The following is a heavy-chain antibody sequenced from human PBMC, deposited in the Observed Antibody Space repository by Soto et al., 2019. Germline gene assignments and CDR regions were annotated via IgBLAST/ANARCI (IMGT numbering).Heavy chain of an antibody. V-gene: IGHV5-10-1*01. Sequence: GESLKISCKGSGYSFTSYWISWVRQMPGKGLEWMGRIDPRDSYTNYSPSFQGHVTISADKSISTAYLQWSSLKASDTAMYYCARYQGSGSYPDHYYGMDVWGQGTTVTVSS. CDR2: IDPRDSYT. CDR3: ARYQGSGSYPDHYYGMDV. CDR1: GYSFTSYW. J-gene: IGHJ6*02. D-gene: IGHD3-10*01.